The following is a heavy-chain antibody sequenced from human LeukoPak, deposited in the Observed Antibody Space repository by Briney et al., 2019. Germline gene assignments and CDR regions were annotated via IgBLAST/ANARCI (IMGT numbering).Heavy chain of an antibody. Sequence: GGSLRLSCAASGFTFSSYSMNWVRQAPGKGLEWVSAISGSGGSTYYADSVKGRFTISRDNSKNTLYLQMNSLRAEDTAVYYCAKTTYYYDSSGYYGTEFDYWGQGTLVTVSS. CDR3: AKTTYYYDSSGYYGTEFDY. CDR2: ISGSGGST. J-gene: IGHJ4*02. V-gene: IGHV3-23*01. D-gene: IGHD3-22*01. CDR1: GFTFSSYS.